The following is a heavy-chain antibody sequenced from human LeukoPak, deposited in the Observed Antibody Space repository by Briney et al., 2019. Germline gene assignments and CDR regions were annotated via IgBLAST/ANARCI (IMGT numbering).Heavy chain of an antibody. CDR1: GGSISSSSYY. J-gene: IGHJ4*02. CDR2: IYYSGST. V-gene: IGHV4-39*07. Sequence: SETLSLTCTVSGGSISSSSYYWGWIRQPPGKGLEWIGSIYYSGSTYYNPSLKSRVTISVDTSKNQFSLKLSSVTAADTAVYYCARDITGSFDYWGQGTLVTVSS. CDR3: ARDITGSFDY. D-gene: IGHD1-14*01.